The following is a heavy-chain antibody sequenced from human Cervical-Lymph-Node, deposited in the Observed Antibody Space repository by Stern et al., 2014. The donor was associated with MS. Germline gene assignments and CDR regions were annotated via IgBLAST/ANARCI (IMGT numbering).Heavy chain of an antibody. CDR3: ARDSSGTYSSLDY. J-gene: IGHJ4*02. Sequence: QAQLVQSGAEVKKPGASVKVSCKASGYTFRKYYMHWVRQAPGQGLEWVGIINPSRNTTSHAQKFQDRVTISKDTSTSTVYMELSSLRSEDTAVYYCARDSSGTYSSLDYWGQGTLVTVSS. CDR2: INPSRNTT. D-gene: IGHD1-26*01. V-gene: IGHV1-46*03. CDR1: GYTFRKYY.